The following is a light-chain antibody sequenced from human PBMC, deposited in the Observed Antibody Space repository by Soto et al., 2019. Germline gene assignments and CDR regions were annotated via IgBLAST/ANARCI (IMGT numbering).Light chain of an antibody. V-gene: IGLV2-23*01. Sequence: QSALTQPASVSGSPGQSLTISCTGTSSDVGSYNLVSWYQQYPGKAPKLMIYEGTNRPSGVSNRFSGSKSGNTASLTISGLQAEDEAHYYCSSYAGRVVFGGGTQLTVL. CDR3: SSYAGRVV. CDR1: SSDVGSYNL. CDR2: EGT. J-gene: IGLJ2*01.